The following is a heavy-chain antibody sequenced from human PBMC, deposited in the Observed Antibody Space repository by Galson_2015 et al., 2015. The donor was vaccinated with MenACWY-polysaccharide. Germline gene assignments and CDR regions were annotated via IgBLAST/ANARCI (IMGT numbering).Heavy chain of an antibody. J-gene: IGHJ4*02. CDR2: TSYDGGNK. D-gene: IGHD2-2*01. V-gene: IGHV3-30-3*01. CDR1: GFTFGGHA. Sequence: SLRLSCAASGFTFGGHAMHWVRQAPGKGLEWVAFTSYDGGNKYYADSVRGRFTISRDNSKNTLYLQMSSLRAEDTAVYYCARDEVYCSSSNCYTSYYFDYWGQGTLVTVSS. CDR3: ARDEVYCSSSNCYTSYYFDY.